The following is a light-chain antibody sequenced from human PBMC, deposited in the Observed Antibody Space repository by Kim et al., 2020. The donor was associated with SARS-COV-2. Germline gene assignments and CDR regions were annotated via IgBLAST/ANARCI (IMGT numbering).Light chain of an antibody. CDR3: ISYTKSSTWV. Sequence: QSLTISCTGTSSDVGGYNFDSWYQQHPRQAPKHMIYEVRKRPSGISNRFSGSKSDNTASLTISGLQAEDEADYYCISYTKSSTWVFGGGTQLTVL. CDR1: SSDVGGYNF. V-gene: IGLV2-14*01. J-gene: IGLJ3*02. CDR2: EVR.